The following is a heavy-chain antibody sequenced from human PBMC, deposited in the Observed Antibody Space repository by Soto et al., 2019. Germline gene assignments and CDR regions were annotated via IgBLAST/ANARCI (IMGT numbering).Heavy chain of an antibody. CDR3: ASADSSGYYHVAY. Sequence: GGSLRLSCAASGFTFSSYSMNWVRQAPGKGLEWVSSISSSSSYIYYADSVKGRFTISRDNAKNSLYLQMNSLRAEDTAVYYCASADSSGYYHVAYWGQGTLVTVSS. V-gene: IGHV3-21*01. D-gene: IGHD3-22*01. CDR2: ISSSSSYI. J-gene: IGHJ4*02. CDR1: GFTFSSYS.